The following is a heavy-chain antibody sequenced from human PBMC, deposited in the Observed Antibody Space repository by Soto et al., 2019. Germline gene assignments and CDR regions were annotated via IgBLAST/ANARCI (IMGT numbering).Heavy chain of an antibody. CDR1: GYTFTSYD. D-gene: IGHD3-16*02. CDR2: MNPNSGNT. V-gene: IGHV1-8*01. CDR3: ARPNYDYVGGSYRGGLDY. Sequence: ASVKVSCKASGYTFTSYDINWVRQATGQGLEWMGWMNPNSGNTGYAQKFQGRVTMTRNTSISTAYMELSSLRSEDTAVYYCARPNYDYVGGSYRGGLDYWGQGTLVTVSS. J-gene: IGHJ4*02.